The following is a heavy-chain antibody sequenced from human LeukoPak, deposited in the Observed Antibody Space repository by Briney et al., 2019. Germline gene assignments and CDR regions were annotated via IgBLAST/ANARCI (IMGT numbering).Heavy chain of an antibody. D-gene: IGHD6-13*01. Sequence: ASVKVSCKASGYTFTSYGISWVRQAPGQGLEWMGWISAYNGNTNYAQKLQGRVTMTTDTSTSTAYMELRSLRSDDTAVYYCARDIVGSSSWHRAVLIFDYWGQGTLVTVSS. CDR2: ISAYNGNT. CDR3: ARDIVGSSSWHRAVLIFDY. V-gene: IGHV1-18*01. CDR1: GYTFTSYG. J-gene: IGHJ4*02.